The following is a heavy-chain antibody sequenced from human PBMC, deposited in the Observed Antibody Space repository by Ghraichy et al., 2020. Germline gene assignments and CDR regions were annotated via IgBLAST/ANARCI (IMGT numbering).Heavy chain of an antibody. CDR3: ARDYGRPVACSGGDCYNSYFDP. CDR1: GFTFSRHW. D-gene: IGHD2-15*01. J-gene: IGHJ5*02. Sequence: LSLTCAASGFTFSRHWMSWVRQAPGKGLEWVANIKEDGSVKSYVDSVKGRFTISRDNAENSLYLQMNSLRAEDTAVYYCARDYGRPVACSGGDCYNSYFDPWGQGTLVTVSS. V-gene: IGHV3-7*03. CDR2: IKEDGSVK.